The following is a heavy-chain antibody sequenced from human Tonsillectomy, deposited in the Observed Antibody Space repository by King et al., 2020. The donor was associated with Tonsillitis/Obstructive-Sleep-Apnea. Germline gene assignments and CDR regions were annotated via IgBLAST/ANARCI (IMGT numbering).Heavy chain of an antibody. D-gene: IGHD7-27*01. CDR2: ISSSAGLT. V-gene: IGHV3-23*04. CDR1: GFTFPNYA. Sequence: VQLVESGGGLVQPGGSLRLSCTASGFTFPNYAMSWVRQAPGKGLEWVSAISSSAGLTYYADSVKGRFTVSRDNSKNTLKLQMNSLGAEDTAVYYCAKHRLGMTVYFEYWGQGTLVTVSS. J-gene: IGHJ4*02. CDR3: AKHRLGMTVYFEY.